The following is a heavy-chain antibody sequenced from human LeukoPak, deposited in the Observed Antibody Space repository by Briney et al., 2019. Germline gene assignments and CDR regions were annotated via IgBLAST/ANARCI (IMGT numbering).Heavy chain of an antibody. D-gene: IGHD6-13*01. CDR3: AKDRGSLAAAGSLNYYFDY. V-gene: IGHV3-7*01. J-gene: IGHJ4*02. CDR2: IKHDGGEE. CDR1: GFKFSSYW. Sequence: GGSLRLSCADSGFKFSSYWMSWVRQAPGKGLEWMANIKHDGGEEYYVDSVKGRFTISRDNTKNSMYLQMNSLRAEDTAVYYCAKDRGSLAAAGSLNYYFDYWGQGTLVTVSS.